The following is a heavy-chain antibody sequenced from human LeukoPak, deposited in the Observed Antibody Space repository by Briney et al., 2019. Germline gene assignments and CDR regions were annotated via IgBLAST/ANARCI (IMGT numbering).Heavy chain of an antibody. Sequence: PGGSLRLSCAASGFTFDEYTMHWVRQAPGKGLEWVSLISWDGGSTYYADSVKGRFTISRDNSKNSLYLQMNSLRTEDTALYYCAKAHSGSYNYYYMDVWGKGTTVTVSS. CDR1: GFTFDEYT. J-gene: IGHJ6*03. CDR2: ISWDGGST. D-gene: IGHD1-26*01. V-gene: IGHV3-43*01. CDR3: AKAHSGSYNYYYMDV.